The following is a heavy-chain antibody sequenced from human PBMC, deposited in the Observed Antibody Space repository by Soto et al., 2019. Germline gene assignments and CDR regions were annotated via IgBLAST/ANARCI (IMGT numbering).Heavy chain of an antibody. V-gene: IGHV1-69*13. CDR1: GGTFSSYA. Sequence: SVKVSCKASGGTFSSYAISWVRQAPGQGLEWMGGIIPIFGTANYAQKFQGRVTITADESTSTAYMELSSLRSEDTAVYYCASRSGSYSGPGYYYGMDVWGQGTTVTVSS. CDR2: IIPIFGTA. CDR3: ASRSGSYSGPGYYYGMDV. D-gene: IGHD1-26*01. J-gene: IGHJ6*02.